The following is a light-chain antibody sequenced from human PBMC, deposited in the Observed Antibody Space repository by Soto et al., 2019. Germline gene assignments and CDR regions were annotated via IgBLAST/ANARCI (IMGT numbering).Light chain of an antibody. CDR2: DAS. CDR3: QQRSDWPST. V-gene: IGKV3-11*01. J-gene: IGKJ4*01. Sequence: EIVLTQSPAPLSLSPGDRATLSCRASQSVGSYLGWYQQRPGQAPRLLIYDASNRATGIPARFSGSGSGTDFTLTISSLEPEDFAGYYCQQRSDWPSTFGGGTKVDIK. CDR1: QSVGSY.